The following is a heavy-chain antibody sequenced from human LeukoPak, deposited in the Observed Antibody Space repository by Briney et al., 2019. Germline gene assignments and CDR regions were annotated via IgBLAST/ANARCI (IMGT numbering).Heavy chain of an antibody. V-gene: IGHV3-48*04. Sequence: GGSLRLSCAPSGFIFSSYGMNWVSQAPGKGLEWVSCISGTGTTIYNADSVKGRFTISRDNAKYSLHLQMDSLRADDTAVYSCARGGLGSWTFDSWGQGTLVTVSS. CDR2: ISGTGTTI. D-gene: IGHD3-10*01. CDR3: ARGGLGSWTFDS. J-gene: IGHJ4*02. CDR1: GFIFSSYG.